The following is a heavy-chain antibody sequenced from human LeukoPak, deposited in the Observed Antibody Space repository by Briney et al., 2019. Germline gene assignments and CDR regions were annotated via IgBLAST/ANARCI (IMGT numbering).Heavy chain of an antibody. CDR1: GYSISSGYY. V-gene: IGHV4-38-2*02. CDR2: IYHSGNT. CDR3: ARVGPTVPTDAFDI. Sequence: SETLSLTCTVSGYSISSGYYWGWIRQPPGKGLEWIGNIYHSGNTYYNASLKSRVTMSADTSKNQFSLRLRSVTAADTAVYYCARVGPTVPTDAFDIWGQGTLVTVSS. D-gene: IGHD4-17*01. J-gene: IGHJ3*02.